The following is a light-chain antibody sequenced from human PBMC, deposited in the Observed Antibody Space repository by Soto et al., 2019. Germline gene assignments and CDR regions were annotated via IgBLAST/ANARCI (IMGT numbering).Light chain of an antibody. CDR1: QSISSY. V-gene: IGKV1-5*01. Sequence: DVQMTQSPSTLSASVGDRVTITCRASQSISSYLNWYQQKPGQAPKLLIYAASGLQSGVPSRFSGSASGTEFTLTISSLQPDDFATYYCQRCNSYPEAFGQGTKVDIK. CDR2: AAS. CDR3: QRCNSYPEA. J-gene: IGKJ1*01.